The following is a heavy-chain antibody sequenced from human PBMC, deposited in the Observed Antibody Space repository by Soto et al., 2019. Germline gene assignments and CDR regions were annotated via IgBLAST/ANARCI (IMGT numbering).Heavy chain of an antibody. CDR1: GFTFGDYA. D-gene: IGHD5-12*01. CDR2: IRSKAYGGTT. CDR3: TRPSSPWATTISDFDY. V-gene: IGHV3-49*04. Sequence: HPGGSLRLSCTASGFTFGDYAMSWVRQAPGKGLEWVGFIRSKAYGGTTEYAASVKGRFTISRDDSKSIAYLQMNSLKTEDTAVYYCTRPSSPWATTISDFDYWGQGTLVTVSS. J-gene: IGHJ4*02.